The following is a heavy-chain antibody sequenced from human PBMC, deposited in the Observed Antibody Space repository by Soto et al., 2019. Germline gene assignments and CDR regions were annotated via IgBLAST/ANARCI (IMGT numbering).Heavy chain of an antibody. D-gene: IGHD4-4*01. J-gene: IGHJ4*02. CDR2: ISRDGNNK. V-gene: IGHV3-30*18. Sequence: LRLSCATSGFTFRFYDMHWVRQAPGKGLEWVAIISRDGNNKDYGDSVKGRFTISRDNSKNTLYLQMNSLRGEDTAVYYCAKDAYTPIRTTAHDSGGLDHWGRGTLVTVSS. CDR1: GFTFRFYD. CDR3: AKDAYTPIRTTAHDSGGLDH.